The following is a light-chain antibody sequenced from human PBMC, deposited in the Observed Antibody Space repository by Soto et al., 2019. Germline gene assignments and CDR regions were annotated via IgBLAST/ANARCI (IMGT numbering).Light chain of an antibody. J-gene: IGKJ1*01. CDR2: GAS. CDR1: QSVSNN. CDR3: HQYGNSPQT. V-gene: IGKV3D-15*03. Sequence: EIVMTQSPATLSVSPVERATLSCRASQSVSNNFAWYQQKPGQAPRLLIYGASSRATGIPDRFSGSGSGTVFTLTINILEPDDFAVYYCHQYGNSPQTFGQGTKVDI.